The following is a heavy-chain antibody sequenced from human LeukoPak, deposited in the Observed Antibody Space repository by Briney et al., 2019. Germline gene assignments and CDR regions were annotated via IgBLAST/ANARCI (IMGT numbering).Heavy chain of an antibody. CDR3: ARLNGGN. CDR1: GGSISSYY. D-gene: IGHD4-23*01. Sequence: PSGTLSLTCTVSGGSISSYYWSWIRRPPGKGLEWLGYVDYSGSSAYNPSLNGRVAISPDTSKNQFSLKRRSVTAAYPAVYYCARLNGGNWGPGILVTVSS. V-gene: IGHV4-59*08. CDR2: VDYSGSS. J-gene: IGHJ4*02.